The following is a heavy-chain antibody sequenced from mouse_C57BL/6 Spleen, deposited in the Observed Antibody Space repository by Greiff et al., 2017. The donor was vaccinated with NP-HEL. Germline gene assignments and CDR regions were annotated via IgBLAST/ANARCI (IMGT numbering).Heavy chain of an antibody. Sequence: EVKLVESGGGLVQPGGSLSLSCAASGFTFTAYYMSWVRQPPGKALEWLGFIRNKANGYTTEYSASVKGRFTISRDNSQSILYLQMNALRAEDSATYYCAGGLEYYAMDYWGQGTSVTVSS. CDR3: AGGLEYYAMDY. J-gene: IGHJ4*01. CDR2: IRNKANGYTT. V-gene: IGHV7-3*01. D-gene: IGHD2-2*01. CDR1: GFTFTAYY.